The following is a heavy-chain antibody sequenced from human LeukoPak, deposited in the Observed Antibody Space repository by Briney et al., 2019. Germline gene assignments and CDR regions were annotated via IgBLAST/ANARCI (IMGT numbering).Heavy chain of an antibody. CDR3: ARDGDGSVDFGY. D-gene: IGHD5-24*01. V-gene: IGHV3-74*01. CDR1: GFTFGTYW. J-gene: IGHJ4*02. CDR2: INSDGSGT. Sequence: GGSLRLSCGASGFTFGTYWMHWVRQAPGKGLVWVSRINSDGSGTIYADSVKGRFTISRDNAKNTLYLQMNSLRAEDTAVYYCARDGDGSVDFGYWGQGTLVTVSS.